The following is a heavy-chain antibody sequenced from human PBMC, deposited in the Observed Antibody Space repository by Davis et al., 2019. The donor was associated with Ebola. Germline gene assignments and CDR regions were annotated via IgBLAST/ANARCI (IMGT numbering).Heavy chain of an antibody. D-gene: IGHD5-12*01. V-gene: IGHV4-4*02. Sequence: MPSETLSLTCAVSGGSISSSNWWSWVRQPPGKGLEWIGEIYHSGSTNYNPSLKSRVTISVDTSKNQFSLKLSSVTAADTAVYYCARLGYSGYDSFDYWGQGTLVTVSS. CDR1: GGSISSSNW. CDR3: ARLGYSGYDSFDY. J-gene: IGHJ4*02. CDR2: IYHSGST.